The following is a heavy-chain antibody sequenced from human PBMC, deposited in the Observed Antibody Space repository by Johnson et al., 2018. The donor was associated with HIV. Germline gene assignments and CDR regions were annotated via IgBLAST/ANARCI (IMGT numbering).Heavy chain of an antibody. CDR1: GFSFSSYA. Sequence: QVQLVESGGGVVQPGRSLRLSCAASGFSFSSYAMHWVRQAPGKGLEWVALISYDEINKYIADSVKGRLTISRDNSKNTLYLQMISVRAEDTAVYYCARGGYGGVLDTFDMWGQGTIVTVSS. CDR3: ARGGYGGVLDTFDM. CDR2: ISYDEINK. J-gene: IGHJ3*02. V-gene: IGHV3-30*04. D-gene: IGHD4-23*01.